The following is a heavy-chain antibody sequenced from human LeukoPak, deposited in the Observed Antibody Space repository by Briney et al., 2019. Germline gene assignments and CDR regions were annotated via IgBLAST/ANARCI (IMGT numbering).Heavy chain of an antibody. V-gene: IGHV3-7*03. CDR2: IKQDGSEK. J-gene: IGHJ4*02. D-gene: IGHD4-17*01. Sequence: GGSLRLSCAASGFTFSSYWMSWVRQAPGKGLEWVANIKQDGSEKYYVDSVKGRFTISRDNAKNSLYLQVNSLRAEDTAVYYCARDNGDYAVDYWGQGTLVTVSS. CDR3: ARDNGDYAVDY. CDR1: GFTFSSYW.